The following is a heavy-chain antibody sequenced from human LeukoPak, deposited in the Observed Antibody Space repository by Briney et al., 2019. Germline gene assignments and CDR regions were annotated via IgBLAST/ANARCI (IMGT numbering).Heavy chain of an antibody. V-gene: IGHV3-21*01. CDR1: GFTFSSYS. CDR2: ISSSSSSYI. Sequence: GGSLRLSCAASGFTFSSYSMNWVRQAPGKGLEWISSISSSSSSYIYYADSVKGRFTISRDNAKNSLYLQMNSLRAEDTAVYYCARVGSAEWYYDSSGYYYVRGDYYYYGMDVWGQGTTVTVSS. D-gene: IGHD3-22*01. CDR3: ARVGSAEWYYDSSGYYYVRGDYYYYGMDV. J-gene: IGHJ6*02.